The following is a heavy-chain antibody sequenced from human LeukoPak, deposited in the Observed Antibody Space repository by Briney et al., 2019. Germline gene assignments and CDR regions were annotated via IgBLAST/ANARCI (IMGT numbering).Heavy chain of an antibody. J-gene: IGHJ4*02. D-gene: IGHD2-21*01. V-gene: IGHV4-59*08. CDR2: IYYSGST. CDR3: ARRGINGGQLDY. CDR1: GGSINSYY. Sequence: SETLSLTCTVSGGSINSYYWSWIRQPPGKGLVWIGYIYYSGSTNYNPSLKSRVTISVDTSKKQLSLQLSSVTAADTAVYFCARRGINGGQLDYWGQGALVTVSS.